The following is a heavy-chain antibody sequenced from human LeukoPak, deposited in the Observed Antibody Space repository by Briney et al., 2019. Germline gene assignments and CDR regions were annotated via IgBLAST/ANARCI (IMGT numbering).Heavy chain of an antibody. CDR1: GGSISSYY. J-gene: IGHJ4*02. CDR2: IYYSGST. V-gene: IGHV4-59*01. CDR3: AKAPFYKAVAGHFDY. D-gene: IGHD6-19*01. Sequence: SETLSLTCTVSGGSISSYYWSWIRQPPGKGLEWIGYIYYSGSTNYNPSLKSRVTISVDTSKNQFSLKLSSVTAADTAVYYCAKAPFYKAVAGHFDYWGQGTLVTVSS.